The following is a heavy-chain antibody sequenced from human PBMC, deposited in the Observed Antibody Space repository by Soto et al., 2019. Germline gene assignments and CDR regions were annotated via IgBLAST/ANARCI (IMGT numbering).Heavy chain of an antibody. CDR1: GGSINSGTYY. V-gene: IGHV4-30-4*01. CDR3: VRHSTSSYLYFGL. Sequence: SETLSLTCTVSGGSINSGTYYWSWIRQPPGKGLEWIGYISYSGSTYYNPSLKSRVTISADTSKNQFSLKLSSVTATDTAVYYCVRHSTSSYLYFGLWGRGTLVTVSS. CDR2: ISYSGST. J-gene: IGHJ2*01. D-gene: IGHD2-2*01.